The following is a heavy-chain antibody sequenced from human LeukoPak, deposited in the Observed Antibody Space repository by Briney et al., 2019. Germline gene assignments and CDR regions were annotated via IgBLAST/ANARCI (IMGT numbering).Heavy chain of an antibody. V-gene: IGHV1-69*04. J-gene: IGHJ5*02. CDR2: IIPILGIA. CDR1: GGTFSSYA. Sequence: SVKVSCKASGGTFSSYAIRWVRQAPGQGLVWMGRIIPILGIANYAQKFQGRVTITADKSTSTAYMELSSLRSEDTAVYYCASTTAENWFDPWGQGTLVTVSS. CDR3: ASTTAENWFDP. D-gene: IGHD4-17*01.